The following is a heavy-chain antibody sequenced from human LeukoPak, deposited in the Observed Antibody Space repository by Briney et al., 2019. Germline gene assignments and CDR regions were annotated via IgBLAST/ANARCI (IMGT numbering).Heavy chain of an antibody. V-gene: IGHV1-2*02. Sequence: ASVKVSCKASGYTFTGYYMHWVRQAPGQGLEWMGWINPNSGGTNYAQKFQGRVTMTRDTSISTAYMELSRLRSDDTAVYYCARSMVRGVIITRYYFDYWGQGTLVTVSS. J-gene: IGHJ4*02. CDR1: GYTFTGYY. CDR3: ARSMVRGVIITRYYFDY. CDR2: INPNSGGT. D-gene: IGHD3-10*01.